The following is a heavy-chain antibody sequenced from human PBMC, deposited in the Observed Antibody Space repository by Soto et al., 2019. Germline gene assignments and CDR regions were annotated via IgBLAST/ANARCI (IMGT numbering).Heavy chain of an antibody. CDR3: ARHINLGYCSSHSCYGFDY. V-gene: IGHV3-30-3*01. CDR1: GFTFSSFA. D-gene: IGHD2-2*03. J-gene: IGHJ4*02. Sequence: PGGSLRLSCVASGFTFSSFAMHWVRQPLGKGLEWVSVISYDGDNKHYADSLKGRFTISRDNSRNTVFLQMSSLKPDDTAVYYCARHINLGYCSSHSCYGFDYWGLGTLVTVSS. CDR2: ISYDGDNK.